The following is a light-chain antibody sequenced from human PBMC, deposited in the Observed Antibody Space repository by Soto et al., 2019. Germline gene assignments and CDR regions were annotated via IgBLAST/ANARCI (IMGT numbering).Light chain of an antibody. Sequence: EIVLAQSPPTLSVSPLERGNLXRRASQSLSSDLAWYHQKPGEATRLLIYSASNSATGIPDRISGSGSGTDFPLTISRLEPEDFAVYYCQQYGSSGTFGQGTKVDIK. J-gene: IGKJ1*01. CDR3: QQYGSSGT. V-gene: IGKV3-20*01. CDR1: QSLSSD. CDR2: SAS.